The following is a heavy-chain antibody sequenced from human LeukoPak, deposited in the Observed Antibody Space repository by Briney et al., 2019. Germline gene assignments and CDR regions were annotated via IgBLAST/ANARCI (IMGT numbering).Heavy chain of an antibody. J-gene: IGHJ5*02. V-gene: IGHV4-4*07. CDR2: IFTSGST. Sequence: KPSETLSLTCTVVGGPITSDYWSWIRQPAGKGLEWIGRIFTSGSTTYNPSLKSRVTMSLDTSKNQFFLKLSSVTAADTAAYFCSRGGANDLWGQGTLVTVSS. CDR3: SRGGANDL. CDR1: GGPITSDY. D-gene: IGHD4/OR15-4a*01.